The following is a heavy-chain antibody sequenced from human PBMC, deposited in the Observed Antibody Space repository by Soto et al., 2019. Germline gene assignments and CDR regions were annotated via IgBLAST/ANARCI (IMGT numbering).Heavy chain of an antibody. J-gene: IGHJ4*02. V-gene: IGHV3-30*18. CDR2: ISYDGSNK. D-gene: IGHD6-19*01. CDR3: AKDRGWSSADLDY. Sequence: GGSLRLSCVASGFTFSTYALSWVRQAPGKGLEWVALISYDGSNKYYADSVKGRFTISRDKSKNTLYLQMNSLRAEDTAVYYCAKDRGWSSADLDYWGQGTLVTVSS. CDR1: GFTFSTYA.